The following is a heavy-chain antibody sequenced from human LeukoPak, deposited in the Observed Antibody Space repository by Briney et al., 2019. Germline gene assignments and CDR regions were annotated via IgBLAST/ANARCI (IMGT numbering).Heavy chain of an antibody. CDR2: VESGGDT. J-gene: IGHJ6*02. D-gene: IGHD3-10*01. Sequence: GGSLRLSCAASGFTVTSKHMNWVRQAPGKGLEWVLVVESGGDTSYANSVRGRFTVSRDIFQNTLYLQMNSLRVDDTAVYYCARVGSYYDMGVWGQGTTVTVSS. CDR1: GFTVTSKH. CDR3: ARVGSYYDMGV. V-gene: IGHV3-53*01.